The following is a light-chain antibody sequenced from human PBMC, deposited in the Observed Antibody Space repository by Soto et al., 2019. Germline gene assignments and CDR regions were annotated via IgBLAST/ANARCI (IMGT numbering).Light chain of an antibody. J-gene: IGKJ5*01. CDR1: QNISGY. Sequence: IVLTQSPATLSLSPGERATLSCRASQNISGYLIWYQQKPGRAPRLLIYGASTRATGIPARFSGSGSGTEFTLTISSLQPEDFSVYYGQQRYNWTITFGQGTRLEIK. V-gene: IGKV3-11*01. CDR3: QQRYNWTIT. CDR2: GAS.